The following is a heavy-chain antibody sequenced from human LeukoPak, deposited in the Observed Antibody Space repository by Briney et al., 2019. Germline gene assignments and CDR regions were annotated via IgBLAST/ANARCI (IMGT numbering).Heavy chain of an antibody. CDR2: IANDGTNK. V-gene: IGHV3-30*03. D-gene: IGHD5-18*01. CDR1: GFTFSNYG. CDR3: VMDTSMVSIYNGMDV. J-gene: IGHJ6*02. Sequence: PGGSLRLSCAASGFTFSNYGMHCVPQAPGTERECVSRIANDGTNKAHAATGKARFTIPRDKSKNTMYLQMSSLRAEDTAVYYCVMDTSMVSIYNGMDVWGQGPTVTVSS.